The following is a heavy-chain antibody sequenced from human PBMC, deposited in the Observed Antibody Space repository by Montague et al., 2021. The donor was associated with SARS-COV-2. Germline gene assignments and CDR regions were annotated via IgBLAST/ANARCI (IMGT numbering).Heavy chain of an antibody. CDR2: VYYSRSS. D-gene: IGHD5-12*01. Sequence: SETLSLTCTVSGDSVSHDFWTWIRQPPGKGLEWIGYVYYSRSSSYNPSLRGRVSIAVDSSKNQFSLRLSTVTAADTAIYYCVRDPAPSGSGTFYDYWGQGTLVAVSP. CDR1: GDSVSHDF. V-gene: IGHV4-59*02. CDR3: VRDPAPSGSGTFYDY. J-gene: IGHJ4*02.